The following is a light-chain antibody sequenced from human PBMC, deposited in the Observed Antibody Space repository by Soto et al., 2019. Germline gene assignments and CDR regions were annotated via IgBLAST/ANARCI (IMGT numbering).Light chain of an antibody. Sequence: DIQMTQSPSTLSASVGDRVTITCRASQSISSWLAWYQQKPGSAPKLLIYKASSLESGVPSRFSGSGSGTEFTLTISSLQPDDFATYYCQHYGSYSRTFGQGTKVEIK. V-gene: IGKV1-5*03. CDR2: KAS. CDR1: QSISSW. J-gene: IGKJ1*01. CDR3: QHYGSYSRT.